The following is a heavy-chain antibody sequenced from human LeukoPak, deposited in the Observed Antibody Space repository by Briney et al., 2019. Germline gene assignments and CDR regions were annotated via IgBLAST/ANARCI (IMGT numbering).Heavy chain of an antibody. CDR2: IYTSGST. CDR3: ARRGDV. V-gene: IGHV4-61*02. CDR1: GGSISSGSYY. Sequence: KSSQTLSLTCTVSGGSISSGSYYWSWIRQPAGKGLEWIGRIYTSGSTNYNPSLKSRVTISVDTSKNQFSLNLTSLTAADTAVYYCARRGDVWGKGTTVTVSS. J-gene: IGHJ6*04.